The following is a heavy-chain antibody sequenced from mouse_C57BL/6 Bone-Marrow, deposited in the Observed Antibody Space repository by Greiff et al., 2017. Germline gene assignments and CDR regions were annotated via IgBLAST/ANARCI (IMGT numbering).Heavy chain of an antibody. D-gene: IGHD2-4*01. CDR1: GYTFTSYW. Sequence: QVQLQQPGAELVMPGASVKLSCKASGYTFTSYWMHWVKQRPGQGLEWIGEIDPSDSYTNYSQKFKGKSTLTVDKSSSTAYMQLSSLTSEDSAVYYCAREGDYAFFDYWGQGTTLTVSS. CDR3: AREGDYAFFDY. J-gene: IGHJ2*01. CDR2: IDPSDSYT. V-gene: IGHV1-69*01.